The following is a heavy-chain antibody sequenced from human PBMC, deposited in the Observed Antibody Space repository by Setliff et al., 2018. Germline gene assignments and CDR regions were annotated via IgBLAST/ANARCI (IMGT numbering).Heavy chain of an antibody. V-gene: IGHV4-38-2*02. J-gene: IGHJ6*02. CDR3: ARGPPYYDILTGFDYCYYGMDV. CDR1: GYSISSGYY. Sequence: SETLSLTCTVSGYSISSGYYWGWIRQPPGKGLEWIGNMYHSGSVYYNPSLKSRVTISVDTSKNQFSLRVTSVTAADTAVYYCARGPPYYDILTGFDYCYYGMDVWGQGTTVTVSS. D-gene: IGHD3-9*01. CDR2: MYHSGSV.